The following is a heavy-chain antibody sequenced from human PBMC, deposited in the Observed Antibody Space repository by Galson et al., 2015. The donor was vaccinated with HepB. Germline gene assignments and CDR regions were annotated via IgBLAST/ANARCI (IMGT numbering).Heavy chain of an antibody. CDR1: GFTFNSYW. V-gene: IGHV3-7*03. J-gene: IGHJ4*02. CDR2: IKQDGGET. Sequence: SLRLACAASGFTFNSYWMTWVHQAPGKGLEWVANIKQDGGETYYLDSVKGRFTISRDNAKSSVYLQMNSLRAEDTAVYYCARISPWWGQGTLVTVSS. D-gene: IGHD3-3*02. CDR3: ARISPW.